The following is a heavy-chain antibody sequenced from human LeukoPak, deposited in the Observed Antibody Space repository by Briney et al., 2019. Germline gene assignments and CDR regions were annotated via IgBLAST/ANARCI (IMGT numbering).Heavy chain of an antibody. CDR2: FDPEDGET. J-gene: IGHJ6*02. D-gene: IGHD3-10*01. V-gene: IGHV1-24*01. Sequence: VASVKVSCKASGYTFTGYYMHWVRQAPGKGLEWMGGFDPEDGETIYAQKFQGRVTMTEDTSTDTAYMELSSLRSEDTAVYYCASDLTTPGRGDGMDVWGQGTTVTVSS. CDR1: GYTFTGYY. CDR3: ASDLTTPGRGDGMDV.